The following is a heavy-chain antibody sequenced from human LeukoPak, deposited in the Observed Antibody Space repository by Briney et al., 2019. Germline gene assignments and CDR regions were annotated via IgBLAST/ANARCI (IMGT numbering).Heavy chain of an antibody. Sequence: ASVKVSCKASGYTSTGYYMHWVRQAPGQGLEWMGWINPNSGGTNYAQKFQGRVTMTRDTFISTAYMELSRLRSDDTAVYYCARLIGHSSSWYFVDYWGQGTLVTVSS. CDR2: INPNSGGT. CDR1: GYTSTGYY. J-gene: IGHJ4*02. V-gene: IGHV1-2*02. D-gene: IGHD6-13*01. CDR3: ARLIGHSSSWYFVDY.